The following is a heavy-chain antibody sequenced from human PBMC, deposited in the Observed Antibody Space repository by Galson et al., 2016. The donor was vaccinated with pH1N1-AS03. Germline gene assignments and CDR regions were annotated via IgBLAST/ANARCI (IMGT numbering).Heavy chain of an antibody. CDR3: VRSDYEDVDLQGFYFDY. V-gene: IGHV3-53*01. CDR1: GLTVSTNY. CDR2: IYSGGTT. J-gene: IGHJ4*02. Sequence: SLRLSCAASGLTVSTNYMSWVRQAPGKGLEWVSTIYSGGTTYYAVSVKGRFTISRDNMKNTLSFQMSSLTAEDTAVYYCVRSDYEDVDLQGFYFDYWGQGTLVTVSS. D-gene: IGHD4/OR15-4a*01.